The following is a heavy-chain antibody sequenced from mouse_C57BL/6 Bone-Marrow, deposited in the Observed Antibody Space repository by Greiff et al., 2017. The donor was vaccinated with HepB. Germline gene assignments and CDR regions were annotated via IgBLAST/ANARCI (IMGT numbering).Heavy chain of an antibody. CDR2: ISSGGSYT. V-gene: IGHV5-6*01. Sequence: EVKLMESGGDLVKPGGSLKLSCAASGFTFSSYGMSWVRQTPDKRLEWVATISSGGSYTYYPDSVKGRFTISRDNAKNTLYLQMSSLKSEDTAMYYCASPTPPWFAYWGQGTLVTVSA. D-gene: IGHD2-10*01. CDR1: GFTFSSYG. J-gene: IGHJ3*01. CDR3: ASPTPPWFAY.